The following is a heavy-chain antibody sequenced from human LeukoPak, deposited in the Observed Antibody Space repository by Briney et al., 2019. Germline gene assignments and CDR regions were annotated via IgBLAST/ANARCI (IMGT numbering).Heavy chain of an antibody. D-gene: IGHD1-1*01. CDR1: GYTFTSYY. CDR3: ARDSWDDVSFDY. J-gene: IGHJ4*02. CDR2: INPSGGST. V-gene: IGHV1-46*01. Sequence: ASVKVSCKASGYTFTSYYMHWVRHAPGQGLEWMGIINPSGGSTSYAQKFQGRVTMTRDTSTSTVYMELSRLRSEDTAVYYCARDSWDDVSFDYWGQGTLVTVSS.